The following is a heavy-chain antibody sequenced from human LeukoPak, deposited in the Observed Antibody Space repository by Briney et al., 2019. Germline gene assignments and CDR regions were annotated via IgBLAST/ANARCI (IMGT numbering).Heavy chain of an antibody. CDR2: ISSSGSTI. J-gene: IGHJ4*02. CDR3: AREGYSSSWYSYFDY. CDR1: GFTFRSYE. Sequence: GGSLRLSCAASGFTFRSYEMNWVRQAPGKGLEWVSYISSSGSTIYYADSVKGRFTISRDNAKNSLYLQMNSLRAEDTAVYYCAREGYSSSWYSYFDYWGQGTLVTVSS. V-gene: IGHV3-48*03. D-gene: IGHD6-13*01.